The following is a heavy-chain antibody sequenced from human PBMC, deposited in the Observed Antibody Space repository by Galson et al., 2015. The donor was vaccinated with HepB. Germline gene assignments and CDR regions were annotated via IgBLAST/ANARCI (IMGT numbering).Heavy chain of an antibody. CDR3: AKYPIFSSSVVRGAFDY. D-gene: IGHD3-10*01. CDR1: GFTFSSYG. J-gene: IGHJ4*02. V-gene: IGHV3-30*02. CDR2: IRYDGSNK. Sequence: SLRLSCAASGFTFSSYGMHWVRQAPGKGLEWVAFIRYDGSNKYYADSVKGRFTISRDNSKNTLYLQMNSLRAEDTAVYYCAKYPIFSSSVVRGAFDYWGQGTLVTVSS.